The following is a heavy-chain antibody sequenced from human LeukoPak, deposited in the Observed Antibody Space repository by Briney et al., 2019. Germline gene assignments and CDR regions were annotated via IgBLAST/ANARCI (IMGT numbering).Heavy chain of an antibody. Sequence: GGSLRLSCAASGVIFRNFGMHWVRQAPGKGLEWVAFISYDESSKKYAESVKGRFAISRDNSRNTLYLQMNSLGAEDTAVYYCAKDPSTIYSSGLDYWGQGTQVTVAS. J-gene: IGHJ4*02. CDR3: AKDPSTIYSSGLDY. CDR2: ISYDESSK. CDR1: GVIFRNFG. D-gene: IGHD6-19*01. V-gene: IGHV3-30*02.